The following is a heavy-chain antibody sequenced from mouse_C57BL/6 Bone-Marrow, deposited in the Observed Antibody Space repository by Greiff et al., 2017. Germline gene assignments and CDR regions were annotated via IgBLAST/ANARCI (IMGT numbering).Heavy chain of an antibody. CDR1: GFTFSDYG. J-gene: IGHJ4*01. D-gene: IGHD1-1*01. CDR3: ARHYYGGAMDY. Sequence: EVKVVESGGGLVQPGGSLKLSCAASGFTFSDYGMAWVRQAPRKGPEWVAFISNLAYSIYYADTVTGRFTISRENAKNTLYLEMSSLRSEDTAMYYCARHYYGGAMDYWGQGTSVTVSS. V-gene: IGHV5-15*01. CDR2: ISNLAYSI.